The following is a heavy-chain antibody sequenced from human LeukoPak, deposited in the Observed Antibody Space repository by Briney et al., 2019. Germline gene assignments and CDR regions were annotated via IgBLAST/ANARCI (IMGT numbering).Heavy chain of an antibody. CDR1: GFTFSSYG. J-gene: IGHJ4*02. V-gene: IGHV3-33*01. CDR3: ARDRKTYSSSWYYFDY. D-gene: IGHD6-13*01. Sequence: GRSLRLSCAASGFTFSSYGMHWVRQAPGKGLEWVAVIWYGGSNKYYADSVKGRFTISRDNSKNTLYLQMNSLRAEDTAVYYCARDRKTYSSSWYYFDYWGQGTLVTVSS. CDR2: IWYGGSNK.